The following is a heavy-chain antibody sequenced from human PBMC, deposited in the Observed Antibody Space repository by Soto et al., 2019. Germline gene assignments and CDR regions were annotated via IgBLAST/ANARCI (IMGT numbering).Heavy chain of an antibody. CDR3: AREISSGWANWSAP. CDR2: ISGYNGNT. Sequence: QVQLVQSGAEVKKPGASVKVSCKASGYTFHSYGISWVRQAPGQGLEWMGTISGYNGNTNYAQKLQGRVTMTTDTATSTAYMELGSLRADDTALYYFAREISSGWANWSAPWGQGTLVPFS. D-gene: IGHD6-19*01. J-gene: IGHJ5*02. CDR1: GYTFHSYG. V-gene: IGHV1-18*04.